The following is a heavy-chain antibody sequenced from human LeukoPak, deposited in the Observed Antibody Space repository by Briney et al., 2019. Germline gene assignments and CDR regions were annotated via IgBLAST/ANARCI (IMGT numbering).Heavy chain of an antibody. CDR2: IKPDGSEK. CDR3: VRDRFGYSDY. V-gene: IGHV3-7*01. Sequence: QTGGSLRLPCAASGFTFSNYWMSWVRQAPGKGLEWVANIKPDGSEKYYVDSVKGRLTISKDDAKNSLYLQIHSLRADDTAVYYCVRDRFGYSDYWGQGTLVTVSS. D-gene: IGHD3-22*01. CDR1: GFTFSNYW. J-gene: IGHJ4*02.